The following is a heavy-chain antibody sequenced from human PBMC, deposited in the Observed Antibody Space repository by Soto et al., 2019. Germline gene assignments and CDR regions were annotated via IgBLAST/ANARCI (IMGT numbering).Heavy chain of an antibody. Sequence: SETLSLTCTVSGGSITSYYWNWIRQPPGKGLEWIGYIYSSGSTNYNPSLRGRVSMSLDTSKNQVSLNVTSVTAADTAVYYCAATPRYWGQGRLVTVSS. V-gene: IGHV4-59*01. D-gene: IGHD2-15*01. J-gene: IGHJ4*02. CDR2: IYSSGST. CDR3: AATPRY. CDR1: GGSITSYY.